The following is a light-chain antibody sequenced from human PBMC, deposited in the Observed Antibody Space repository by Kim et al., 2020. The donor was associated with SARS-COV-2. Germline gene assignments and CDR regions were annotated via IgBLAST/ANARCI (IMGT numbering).Light chain of an antibody. Sequence: QSALTQPASVSGSPGQSITISCTGTSSDVGGYNYVSWYQQHPDKAPKLIIYDVSRRPSGVSNRFSASKSGNTASLTISGLQAEDEADYYCSSYTTYTTWVFGGGTQVTVL. V-gene: IGLV2-14*03. CDR2: DVS. CDR3: SSYTTYTTWV. CDR1: SSDVGGYNY. J-gene: IGLJ3*02.